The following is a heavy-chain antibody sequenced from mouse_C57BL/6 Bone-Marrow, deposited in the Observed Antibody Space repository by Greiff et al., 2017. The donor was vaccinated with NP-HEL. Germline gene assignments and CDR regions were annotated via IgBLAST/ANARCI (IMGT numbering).Heavy chain of an antibody. Sequence: EVMLVESGPGLAKPSQTLSLTCSVTGYSITSDYWNWIRTFPGNKLEYMGYISYSGSTYYNPSLKSRISITRDTSTNQYYLQLNSVTTEDTATYYCARGRGFITHFDYWGQGTTLTVSS. D-gene: IGHD1-1*01. CDR2: ISYSGST. J-gene: IGHJ2*01. CDR1: GYSITSDY. CDR3: ARGRGFITHFDY. V-gene: IGHV3-8*01.